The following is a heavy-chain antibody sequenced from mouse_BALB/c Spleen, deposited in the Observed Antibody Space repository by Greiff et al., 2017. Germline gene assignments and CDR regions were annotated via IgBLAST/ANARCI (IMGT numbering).Heavy chain of an antibody. CDR3: ARGDTTVVYYAMDY. Sequence: EVQGVESGGGLVKPGGSLKLSCAASGFTFSDYYMYWVRQTPEKRLEWVATISDGGSYTYYPDSVKGRFTISRDNAKNNLYLQMSSLKSEDTAMYYCARGDTTVVYYAMDYWGQGTSVTVSS. CDR1: GFTFSDYY. D-gene: IGHD1-1*01. CDR2: ISDGGSYT. J-gene: IGHJ4*01. V-gene: IGHV5-4*02.